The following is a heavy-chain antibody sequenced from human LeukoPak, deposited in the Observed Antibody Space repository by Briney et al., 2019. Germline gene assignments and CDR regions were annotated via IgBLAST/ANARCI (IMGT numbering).Heavy chain of an antibody. J-gene: IGHJ5*02. CDR2: ISAYNGNT. CDR1: GYTFTSYG. Sequence: SSVTVSCKASGYTFTSYGISWVRQAPGQGLEGMGWISAYNGNTNCAQKLQGRVSMPTDTSASTAYMERRSLRSDDTAVYYCARAGLLWFGEFRYWFDPWGQGTLATVSS. D-gene: IGHD3-10*01. V-gene: IGHV1-18*01. CDR3: ARAGLLWFGEFRYWFDP.